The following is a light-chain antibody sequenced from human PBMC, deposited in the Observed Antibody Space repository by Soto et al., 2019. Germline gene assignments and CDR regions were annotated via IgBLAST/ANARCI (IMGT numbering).Light chain of an antibody. V-gene: IGKV4-1*01. CDR1: QSVLYKFNNKNY. J-gene: IGKJ5*01. CDR3: QQSYATPIT. Sequence: DIVMTQSPDSLPVSLGERATINCTSSQSVLYKFNNKNYLAWFQQKAGQPPKXXLYWASTRQSGVPDRFSGSGAETDFTLTISSLQADDVAVYYCQQSYATPITFGQGTRLEIK. CDR2: WAS.